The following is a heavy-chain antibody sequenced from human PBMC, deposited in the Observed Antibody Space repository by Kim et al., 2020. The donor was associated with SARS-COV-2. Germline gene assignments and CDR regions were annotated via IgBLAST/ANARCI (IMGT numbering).Heavy chain of an antibody. V-gene: IGHV4-59*13. CDR3: ARAGYSSSWYQIFDY. D-gene: IGHD6-13*01. J-gene: IGHJ4*02. CDR2: IYYSGST. Sequence: SETLSLTCTVSGGSISSYYWSWIRQPPGKGLEWIGYIYYSGSTNYNPSLKSRVTISVDTSKNQFSLKLSSVTAADTAVYYCARAGYSSSWYQIFDYWGQGTLVTVSS. CDR1: GGSISSYY.